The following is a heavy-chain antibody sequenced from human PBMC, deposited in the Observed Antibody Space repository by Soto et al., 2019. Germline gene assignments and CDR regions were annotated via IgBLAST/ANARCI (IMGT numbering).Heavy chain of an antibody. CDR3: SRNMCSGDCYSDY. CDR1: GYTFINYY. CDR2: INPFDGSA. D-gene: IGHD2-21*02. J-gene: IGHJ4*02. V-gene: IGHV1-46*01. Sequence: ASVKVSCKASGYTFINYYIHWVRQAPGQGLEWMGIINPFDGSARYVEKFQGRVTMTRDTSTSTVYMELSSLRSEDTAIYYCSRNMCSGDCYSDYWGQGTLVTVSS.